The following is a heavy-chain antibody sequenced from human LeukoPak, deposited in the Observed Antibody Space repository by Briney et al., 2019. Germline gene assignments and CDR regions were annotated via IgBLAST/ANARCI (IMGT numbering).Heavy chain of an antibody. Sequence: ASVKVSCKASGYTFTSYGISWVRQAPGQGLEWMGWISAYNGNTNYAQKLQGRVTMTTDTSTSTAYMELRSLRSDDTAVYYCAADDILTGYYDYWGQGTLVTVSS. CDR2: ISAYNGNT. J-gene: IGHJ4*02. CDR3: AADDILTGYYDY. CDR1: GYTFTSYG. V-gene: IGHV1-18*01. D-gene: IGHD3-9*01.